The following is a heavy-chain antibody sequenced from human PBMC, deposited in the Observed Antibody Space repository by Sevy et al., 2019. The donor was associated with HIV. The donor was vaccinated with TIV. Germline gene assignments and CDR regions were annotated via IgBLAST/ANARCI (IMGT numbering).Heavy chain of an antibody. CDR2: IYYNGHI. J-gene: IGHJ4*02. CDR3: AGENAWGRGYS. CDR1: GCSITSLY. Sequence: SETLSLTCTVSGCSITSLYWNWIRQPPGKGLEWIANIYYNGHINYNPSLKKRVTLSLDTSKNQFSLRLSSVTAADTAMYYCAGENAWGRGYSWGQGTLVTVSS. V-gene: IGHV4-59*08. D-gene: IGHD1-26*01.